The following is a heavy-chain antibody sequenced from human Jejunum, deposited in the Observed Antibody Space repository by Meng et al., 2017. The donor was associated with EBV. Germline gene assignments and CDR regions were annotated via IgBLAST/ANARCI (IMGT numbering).Heavy chain of an antibody. CDR3: SRDLRGPFDY. Sequence: VYLGQSGGCLVQPGRSLRLSWVGSGYTFSNYWMHWVRQTPGKGLVWVSRINEDGTHTDYADSVKGRFTIPRDNAKNTLTLQMNSLRVEDTAVYYCSRDLRGPFDYWGQGTLVTVSS. J-gene: IGHJ4*02. CDR2: INEDGTHT. D-gene: IGHD3-16*01. V-gene: IGHV3-74*01. CDR1: GYTFSNYW.